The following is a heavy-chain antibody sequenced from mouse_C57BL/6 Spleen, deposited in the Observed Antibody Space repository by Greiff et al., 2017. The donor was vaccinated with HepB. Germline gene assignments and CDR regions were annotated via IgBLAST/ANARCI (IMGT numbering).Heavy chain of an antibody. Sequence: VQLQHSGAELVRPRASVKFSCTASGFNIKDDYMHWVKQRPEQGLEWIGWIDPENGDTEYASKFQGKATITADTSSNTAYLQLSSLTSEDTAVYCCPTWGPTVVAPVWGQGTTPTMS. CDR3: PTWGPTVVAPV. V-gene: IGHV14-4*01. J-gene: IGHJ2*01. CDR1: GFNIKDDY. CDR2: IDPENGDT. D-gene: IGHD1-1*01.